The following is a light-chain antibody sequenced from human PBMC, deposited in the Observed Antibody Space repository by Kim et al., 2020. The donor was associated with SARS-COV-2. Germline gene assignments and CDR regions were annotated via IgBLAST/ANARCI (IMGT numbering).Light chain of an antibody. J-gene: IGKJ2*03. CDR2: DAS. CDR3: QQRSNWPRYS. CDR1: QSFGGN. V-gene: IGKV3-11*01. Sequence: IVLTQSPATLAFSPGETATLSCRASQSFGGNLAWYQHKLGQAPRLLIYDASNRAFGVPDRFSGSGSGTDFTLTISSLEPEDFAIYYCQQRSNWPRYSFGQGTKLEIK.